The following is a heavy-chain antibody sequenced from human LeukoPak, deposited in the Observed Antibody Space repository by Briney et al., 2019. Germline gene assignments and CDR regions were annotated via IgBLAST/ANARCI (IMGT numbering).Heavy chain of an antibody. CDR3: VCGLTRSSIWFGELSGYFDY. J-gene: IGHJ4*02. CDR1: GFTFSSYG. Sequence: GGSLRLSCAASGFTFSSYGMHWVRQAPGKGLEWVAFIRYDGSNKYYADSVKGRFTISRDNSKNTLYLQMNSLRAEDTAVYCCVCGLTRSSIWFGELSGYFDYWGQGTLVTVSS. CDR2: IRYDGSNK. V-gene: IGHV3-30*02. D-gene: IGHD3-10*01.